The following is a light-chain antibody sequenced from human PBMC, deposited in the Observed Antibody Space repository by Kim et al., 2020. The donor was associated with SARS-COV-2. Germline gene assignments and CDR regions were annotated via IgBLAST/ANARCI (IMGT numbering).Light chain of an antibody. Sequence: SVTISCTGTSSDVGDYNYVSWYQQHPGKAPKRMIYEVSERPSGVPDRFSGSKSGNTASLTVSGLQAEDEADYYCSSYAGSNNLGVFGTWTKVTVL. J-gene: IGLJ1*01. CDR2: EVS. V-gene: IGLV2-8*01. CDR3: SSYAGSNNLGV. CDR1: SSDVGDYNY.